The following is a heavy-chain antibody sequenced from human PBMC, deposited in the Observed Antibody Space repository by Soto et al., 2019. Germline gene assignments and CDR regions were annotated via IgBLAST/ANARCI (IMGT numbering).Heavy chain of an antibody. CDR2: ISHSGTT. Sequence: QVQLQESGPGLVEPSGTLSLTCAVSLVSISSGNWWSWVRQPPGRGLEYIGEISHSGTTNYNPSPEDRPPKSLNGAKKPFLPEPASGTPRDPGGLLCATKNVPTPGNYWGQGTLVIVSS. CDR3: ATKNVPTPGNY. D-gene: IGHD2-2*01. CDR1: LVSISSGNW. J-gene: IGHJ4*02. V-gene: IGHV4-4*02.